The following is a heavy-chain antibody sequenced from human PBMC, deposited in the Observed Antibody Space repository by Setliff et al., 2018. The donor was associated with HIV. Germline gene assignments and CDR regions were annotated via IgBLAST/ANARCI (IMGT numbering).Heavy chain of an antibody. J-gene: IGHJ4*02. V-gene: IGHV1-3*01. CDR3: STGPTRVSDGVADF. Sequence: ASVKVSCKASGDTFTTYALHWVRQAPGQRLEWMGWINAGNGDTKSSQKFQGRVTITRDTSASTAYMELSSLEIEDTAVYFCSTGPTRVSDGVADFWGPGTLVTVSS. CDR2: INAGNGDT. CDR1: GDTFTTYA. D-gene: IGHD2-8*02.